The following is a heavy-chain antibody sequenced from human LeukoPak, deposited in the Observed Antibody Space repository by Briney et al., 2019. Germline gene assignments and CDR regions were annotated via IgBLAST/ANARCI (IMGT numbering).Heavy chain of an antibody. V-gene: IGHV3-7*04. CDR3: ARAYISPNWFDP. CDR2: VKQDESEK. CDR1: GFTFSSYW. Sequence: GGSLRLSCAASGFTFSSYWMSWVRQAPGKGLEWVANVKQDESEKFYVDSVKGRFTISRDNAKNSLYLQMNSLRAEDTAVYYCARAYISPNWFDPWGQGTLITVSS. D-gene: IGHD1-1*01. J-gene: IGHJ5*02.